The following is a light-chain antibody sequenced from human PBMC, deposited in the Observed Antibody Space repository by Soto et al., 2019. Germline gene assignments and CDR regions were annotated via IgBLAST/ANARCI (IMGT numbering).Light chain of an antibody. CDR2: DAS. J-gene: IGKJ4*01. Sequence: EIVLTQSPATLSLSPGERATLSCRASQSVSSYLAWYRQKPGQAPRLLIYDASNRATGIPPRFSGSGSGTDFTLPISSLEPEDFGVYYCQQRRNWPLTFGGGTNVEIK. CDR1: QSVSSY. V-gene: IGKV3-11*01. CDR3: QQRRNWPLT.